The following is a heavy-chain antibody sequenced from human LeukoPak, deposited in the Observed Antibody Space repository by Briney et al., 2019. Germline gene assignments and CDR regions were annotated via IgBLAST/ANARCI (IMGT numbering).Heavy chain of an antibody. V-gene: IGHV3-30*04. CDR3: ARDRSGITMVRGVTNWFDP. D-gene: IGHD3-10*01. Sequence: GGSLRLSCAASGFTFSSYAMHWVRQAPGKGLEWVAVISYDGSNKYYADSVKGRFTISRDNSKNTLYLQMNSLRAEDTAVYCCARDRSGITMVRGVTNWFDPWGQGTLVTVSS. J-gene: IGHJ5*02. CDR2: ISYDGSNK. CDR1: GFTFSSYA.